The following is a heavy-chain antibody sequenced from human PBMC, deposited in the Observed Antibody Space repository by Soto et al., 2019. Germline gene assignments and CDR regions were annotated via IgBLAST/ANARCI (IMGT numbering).Heavy chain of an antibody. CDR1: GYTFTNYG. D-gene: IGHD2-2*01. CDR3: ARGRYCSSTSCYLDIMDV. Sequence: ASVKVSCKASGYTFTNYGISWVRQAPGQGPEWMGWISAYSVNTNSAQKLQGRVTMTSDTSTSTAYMELRSLRSDDTAVYYCARGRYCSSTSCYLDIMDVWGQGTTVTVSS. V-gene: IGHV1-18*01. CDR2: ISAYSVNT. J-gene: IGHJ6*02.